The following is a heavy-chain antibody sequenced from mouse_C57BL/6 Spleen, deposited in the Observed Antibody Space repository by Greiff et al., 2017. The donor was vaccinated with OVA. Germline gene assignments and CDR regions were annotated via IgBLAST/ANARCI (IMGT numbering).Heavy chain of an antibody. Sequence: EVKLQESGPGMVKPSQSLSLTCTVTGYSITSGYDWHWIRHFPGNKLEWMGYISYSGSTNYNPSLKSRISITHDTSKNHFFLKLNSVTTEDTATYYCARGEDDYDGGFAYWGQGTLGTVSA. D-gene: IGHD2-4*01. V-gene: IGHV3-1*01. CDR2: ISYSGST. CDR1: GYSITSGYD. CDR3: ARGEDDYDGGFAY. J-gene: IGHJ3*01.